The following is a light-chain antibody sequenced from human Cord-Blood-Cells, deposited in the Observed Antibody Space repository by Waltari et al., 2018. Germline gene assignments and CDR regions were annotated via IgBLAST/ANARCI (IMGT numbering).Light chain of an antibody. CDR2: DVS. CDR1: TSHAVGYNY. CDR3: SSYTSSSTYV. V-gene: IGLV2-14*01. Sequence: QSALTQPASVSRSPGQSITISCTATTSHAVGYNYVSWYQQHPGKAPKLMIYDVSNRPSGVSNRFSGSKSGNTASLTISGLQAEDEADYYCSSYTSSSTYVFGTGTKVTVL. J-gene: IGLJ1*01.